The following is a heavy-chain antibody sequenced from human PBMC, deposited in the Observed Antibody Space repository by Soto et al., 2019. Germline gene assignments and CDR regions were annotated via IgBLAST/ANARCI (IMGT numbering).Heavy chain of an antibody. Sequence: SSVKVSCKASGDTFSSYGTNWVRQAPGQGLEWMGGIKPIFGSANYAQKFQGRVTITADESTSTAYLELTSLRSEDTAVCYCARVGGHCSSTSCVDHWGQGSLVTVSS. J-gene: IGHJ4*02. CDR1: GDTFSSYG. CDR2: IKPIFGSA. D-gene: IGHD2-2*01. V-gene: IGHV1-69*13. CDR3: ARVGGHCSSTSCVDH.